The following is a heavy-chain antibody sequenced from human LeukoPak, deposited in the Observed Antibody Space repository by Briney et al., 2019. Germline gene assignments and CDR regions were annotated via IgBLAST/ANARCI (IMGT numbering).Heavy chain of an antibody. J-gene: IGHJ6*02. CDR2: ISYDGSNK. CDR3: AKDQGSGWYEGMDV. D-gene: IGHD6-19*01. CDR1: GFTFSSYG. Sequence: GRSLRLSCAASGFTFSSYGMHWVRQAPGKGLEWVAVISYDGSNKYYADSVKGRITISRDNSKNTLYLQMNSLRAEDTAVYYCAKDQGSGWYEGMDVWGQGTTVTVSS. V-gene: IGHV3-30*18.